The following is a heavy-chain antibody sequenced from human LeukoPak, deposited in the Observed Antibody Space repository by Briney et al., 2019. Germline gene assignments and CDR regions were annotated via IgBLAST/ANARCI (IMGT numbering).Heavy chain of an antibody. CDR3: ARKGGGYYFDY. CDR2: ISSSSSYI. V-gene: IGHV3-21*01. CDR1: GFTFSSYS. J-gene: IGHJ4*02. D-gene: IGHD5-12*01. Sequence: GGSLRLSCAASGFTFSSYSMNWVRQAPGKGLEWVSSISSSSSYIYYADSVKGRFTISRDNAKNSLHLQMNSLRAEDTAVYYCARKGGGYYFDYWGQGTLVTVSS.